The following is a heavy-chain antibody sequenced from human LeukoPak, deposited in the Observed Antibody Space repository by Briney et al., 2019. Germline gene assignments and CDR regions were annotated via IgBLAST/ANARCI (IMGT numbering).Heavy chain of an antibody. CDR3: VRDIGSGSYY. J-gene: IGHJ4*02. D-gene: IGHD3-10*01. V-gene: IGHV1-2*02. CDR2: INPNSGDT. CDR1: GYTFTGYY. Sequence: ASVTVFCKCSGYTFTGYYMHWVGQAPGQGLEWMGWINPNSGDTNYAQKFQGRVTMTRDTSINTAYMELSRLISDDTAVYYCVRDIGSGSYYWGQGTLVTVSS.